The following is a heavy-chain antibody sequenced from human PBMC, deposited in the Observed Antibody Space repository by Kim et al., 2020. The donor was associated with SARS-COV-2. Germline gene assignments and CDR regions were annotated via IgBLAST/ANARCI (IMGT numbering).Heavy chain of an antibody. V-gene: IGHV4-34*01. CDR3: ARLWFGGEPDY. Sequence: SETLSLTCAVYGGSFSGYYWSWIRQPPGKGLEWIGEINHSGSTNYNPSLKSRVTISVDTSKNQFSLKLSSVTAADTAVYYCARLWFGGEPDYWGQGTLVTVSS. J-gene: IGHJ4*02. CDR2: INHSGST. D-gene: IGHD3-10*01. CDR1: GGSFSGYY.